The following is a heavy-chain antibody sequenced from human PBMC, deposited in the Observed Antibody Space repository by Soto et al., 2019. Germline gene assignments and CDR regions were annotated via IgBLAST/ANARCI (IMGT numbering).Heavy chain of an antibody. V-gene: IGHV3-23*01. Sequence: EVQLLESGGGLVQPGGSLRLSCAASGFTFSSYAMWWVRQAPGKGLECVSAISGGGETTYYADSVKGRFTISRDNSKTTLNLQMTSVTARDTVSYFGAFASFARWYNFDFWGQGNVVTVSS. CDR2: ISGGGETT. CDR1: GFTFSSYA. J-gene: IGHJ4*02. CDR3: AFASFARWYNFDF. D-gene: IGHD6-13*01.